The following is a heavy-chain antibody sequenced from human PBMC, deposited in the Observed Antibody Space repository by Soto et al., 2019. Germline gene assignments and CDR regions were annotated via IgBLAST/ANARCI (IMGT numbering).Heavy chain of an antibody. Sequence: ASVKVSCKASGYTFTSYGISWVRQAPGQGLEWMGWINPNSGGTNYAQRFQGWVTMTRDTSISTAYMELSRLRSDDTAVYYCARGVAGPTNFDYWGQGTLVTVSS. J-gene: IGHJ4*02. CDR3: ARGVAGPTNFDY. D-gene: IGHD6-19*01. CDR1: GYTFTSYG. V-gene: IGHV1-2*04. CDR2: INPNSGGT.